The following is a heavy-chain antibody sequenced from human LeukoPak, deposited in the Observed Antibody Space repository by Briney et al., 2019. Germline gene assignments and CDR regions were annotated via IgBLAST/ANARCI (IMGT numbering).Heavy chain of an antibody. V-gene: IGHV4-38-2*02. Sequence: SETLSLTCTVSGYSISSGYYWGWIRQPPGKGLEWIRSIYHSGRTYYNPSLKSRVTISVDTSKNQFSLKLSSVTAADTAVYYCARDQYYYGSGSYYSYYFDYWGQGTLVTVSS. D-gene: IGHD3-10*01. CDR1: GYSISSGYY. CDR2: IYHSGRT. CDR3: ARDQYYYGSGSYYSYYFDY. J-gene: IGHJ4*02.